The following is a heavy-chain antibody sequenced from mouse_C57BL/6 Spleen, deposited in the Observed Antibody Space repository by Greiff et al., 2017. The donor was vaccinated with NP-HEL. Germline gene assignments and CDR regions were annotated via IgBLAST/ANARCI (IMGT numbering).Heavy chain of an antibody. V-gene: IGHV2-6-1*01. D-gene: IGHD1-1*01. CDR1: FFSFPLSF. J-gene: IGHJ4*01. CDR2: IWSDGST. CDR3: ARHPFTTGDYAMDY. Sequence: VMLVESGPGLVAPSHSLSLTFTFSFFSFPLSFFPFFLPPPFTVLSWLVVIWSDGSTTYNSALKSRLSISKDNSKSQVFLKMNSLQTDDTAMYYCARHPFTTGDYAMDYWGQGTSVTVSS.